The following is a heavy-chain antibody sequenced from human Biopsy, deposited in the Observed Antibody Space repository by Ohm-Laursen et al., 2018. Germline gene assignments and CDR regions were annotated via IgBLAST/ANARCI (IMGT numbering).Heavy chain of an antibody. V-gene: IGHV4-39*01. CDR2: IYYGGTT. CDR1: GGPFGINSHY. D-gene: IGHD1-26*01. Sequence: TLSLTCTVSGGPFGINSHYWIWIRQPPGKGLEWIASIYYGGTTHYNASLQGRVTISVDQPKNQFSLRPTSVTAADTAVYYCSKRDLSGTSPVWGQGTTVTVSS. CDR3: SKRDLSGTSPV. J-gene: IGHJ6*02.